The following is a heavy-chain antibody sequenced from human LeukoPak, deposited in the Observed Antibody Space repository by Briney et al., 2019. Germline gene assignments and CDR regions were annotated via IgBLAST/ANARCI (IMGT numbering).Heavy chain of an antibody. J-gene: IGHJ4*02. V-gene: IGHV4-4*07. D-gene: IGHD2-15*01. Sequence: PSETLSLTCTVSGGSISSYYWSWIRQPAGKGLEWIGRIYTSGSTNYNPSLKRRVTMSVDTSKNQFSLKLISVTAADTAVYYCARAPGGYCSGGSCSTPFDYWGQGTLVTVSS. CDR2: IYTSGST. CDR1: GGSISSYY. CDR3: ARAPGGYCSGGSCSTPFDY.